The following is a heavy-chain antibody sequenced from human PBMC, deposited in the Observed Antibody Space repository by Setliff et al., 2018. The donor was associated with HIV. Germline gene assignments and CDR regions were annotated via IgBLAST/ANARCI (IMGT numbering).Heavy chain of an antibody. CDR1: GYTFTSYG. J-gene: IGHJ3*02. Sequence: SVKVSCKASGYTFTSYGISWVRQAPGQGLEWMGGLIPIVDITKSTQKFRDRVTFTADESTKTAQMELSGLTFEDTAVYYCAKGPNFEDAFDIWGQGTVVTVS. CDR2: LIPIVDIT. CDR3: AKGPNFEDAFDI. D-gene: IGHD2-8*01. V-gene: IGHV1-69*10.